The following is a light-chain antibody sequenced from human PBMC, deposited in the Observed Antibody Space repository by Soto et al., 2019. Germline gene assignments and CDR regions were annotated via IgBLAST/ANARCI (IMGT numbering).Light chain of an antibody. V-gene: IGKV3-20*01. Sequence: EIVLTQSPGTLSLSPGETVTLSCRASQSVSSSYLAWYQQIPGQAPRLLIYGASSRATGIPDRFSGSGSGTDFTLTISGLEPEDFAVYYWQQYGSQTYTFGQGTKLEIK. CDR2: GAS. J-gene: IGKJ2*01. CDR3: QQYGSQTYT. CDR1: QSVSSSY.